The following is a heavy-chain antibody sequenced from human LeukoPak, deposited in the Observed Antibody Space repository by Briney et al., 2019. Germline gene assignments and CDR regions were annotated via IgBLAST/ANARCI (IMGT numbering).Heavy chain of an antibody. CDR2: ITSRGENI. Sequence: QPGGTLRLSCTASGFTFSSYGMNWVRQAPGKGLEWVSGITSRGENIYYADSVKGRFTISRDNSKNMLFLQMNSLRAEDTAVYYCARGGAGVYFFDYWGQGILVTVSS. V-gene: IGHV3-23*01. CDR1: GFTFSSYG. CDR3: ARGGAGVYFFDY. J-gene: IGHJ4*02. D-gene: IGHD6-13*01.